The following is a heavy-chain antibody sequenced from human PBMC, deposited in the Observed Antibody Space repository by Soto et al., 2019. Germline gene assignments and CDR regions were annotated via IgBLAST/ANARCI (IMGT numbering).Heavy chain of an antibody. V-gene: IGHV4-59*08. J-gene: IGHJ3*02. Sequence: SETLSLTCTVSGGSISSYYWSWIRQPPGKGLEWIGYIYYSGSTNYNPSLKSRVTISVDTSKNQFSLKLSSVTAADTAVYYCARQGYCSGGSCYSSDAFYIWGQGTMVTVSS. D-gene: IGHD2-15*01. CDR3: ARQGYCSGGSCYSSDAFYI. CDR1: GGSISSYY. CDR2: IYYSGST.